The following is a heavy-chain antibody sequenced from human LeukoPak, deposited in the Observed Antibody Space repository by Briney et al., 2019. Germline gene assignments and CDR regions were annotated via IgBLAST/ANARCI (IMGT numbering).Heavy chain of an antibody. Sequence: GGSLRLSCTASGFTFGDHAMSWVRQAPGKGLEWVGFIRSKAYGGTTEYAASVKGRFTISRDDSKSIAYLQMNSLKTEDTAVYYCTRGPIQLWIHNGVDVWGQGTTVTVSS. D-gene: IGHD5-18*01. CDR3: TRGPIQLWIHNGVDV. V-gene: IGHV3-49*04. J-gene: IGHJ6*02. CDR1: GFTFGDHA. CDR2: IRSKAYGGTT.